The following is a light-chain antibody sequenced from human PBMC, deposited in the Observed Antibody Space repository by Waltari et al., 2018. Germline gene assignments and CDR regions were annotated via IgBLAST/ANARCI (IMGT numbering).Light chain of an antibody. J-gene: IGLJ2*01. Sequence: QSALTQPASVSGSPGQSIPISCTGTRSDVGGYNYVSWSQQHPGKAPKLMIYDVSNRPSGVSNRFSGSKSGNTASLTISGLQAEDEADYYCSSYTSSSTPVVFGGGTKLTVL. CDR2: DVS. V-gene: IGLV2-14*03. CDR3: SSYTSSSTPVV. CDR1: RSDVGGYNY.